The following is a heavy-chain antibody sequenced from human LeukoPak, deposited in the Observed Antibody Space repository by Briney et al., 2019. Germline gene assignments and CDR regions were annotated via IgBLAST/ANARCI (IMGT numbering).Heavy chain of an antibody. CDR2: IRYDGSNK. Sequence: PGVSLRLSCAASRVTFSSYGMHWIRQAPGKGLELVAFIRYDGSNKYYADSVKGRFTSSRDNSKNTLYLQMNSLIAEDTAVYYCAKLSGSYYAVLWGQGTLVSVSS. D-gene: IGHD1-26*01. J-gene: IGHJ4*02. CDR3: AKLSGSYYAVL. CDR1: RVTFSSYG. V-gene: IGHV3-30*02.